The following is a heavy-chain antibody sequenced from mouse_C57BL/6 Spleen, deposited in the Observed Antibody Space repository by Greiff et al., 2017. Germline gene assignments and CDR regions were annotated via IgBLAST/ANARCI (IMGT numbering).Heavy chain of an antibody. CDR3: ARPQLGIYYFDY. V-gene: IGHV1-22*01. CDR1: GYTFTDYN. CDR2: INPNNGGT. D-gene: IGHD3-1*01. J-gene: IGHJ2*01. Sequence: VQLQQSGPELVKPGASVKMSCKASGYTFTDYNMHWVKQSHGKSLEWIGYINPNNGGTSYNQKFKGKATLTVNKSSSTAYMELRSLTSEDSAVYYCARPQLGIYYFDYWGQGTTLTVSS.